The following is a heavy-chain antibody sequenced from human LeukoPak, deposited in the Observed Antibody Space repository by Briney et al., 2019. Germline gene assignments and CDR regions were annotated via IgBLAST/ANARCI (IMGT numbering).Heavy chain of an antibody. Sequence: GGSLRLSCAASGFTFSNYAMSWVRQAPGKGLECVSAISGNGGGTYYTDSVKGRFTISRDNSKNTLYLQMDSLRAEDTAIYYCAKGQSVTPPSYWGQGTLVTVSS. CDR1: GFTFSNYA. V-gene: IGHV3-23*01. CDR3: AKGQSVTPPSY. CDR2: ISGNGGGT. J-gene: IGHJ4*02. D-gene: IGHD1-14*01.